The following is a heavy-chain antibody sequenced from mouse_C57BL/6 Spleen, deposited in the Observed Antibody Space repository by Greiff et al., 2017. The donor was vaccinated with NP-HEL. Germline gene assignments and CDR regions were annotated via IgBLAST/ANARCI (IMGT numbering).Heavy chain of an antibody. CDR1: GFTFSDYG. Sequence: EVQGVESGGGLVKPGGSLKLSCAASGFTFSDYGMHWVRQAPEKGLEWVAYISSGSSTIYYADTVKGRFTISRDNAKNTLFLQMTSLRSEDTAMYYCARLRGNYVGGAYWGQGTLVTVSA. CDR2: ISSGSSTI. V-gene: IGHV5-17*01. CDR3: ARLRGNYVGGAY. J-gene: IGHJ3*01. D-gene: IGHD2-1*01.